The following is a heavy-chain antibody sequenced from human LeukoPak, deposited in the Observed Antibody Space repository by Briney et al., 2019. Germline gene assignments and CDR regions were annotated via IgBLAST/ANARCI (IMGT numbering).Heavy chain of an antibody. Sequence: SETLSLTCTVSGGSISSYYWSWIRQPPGKGLEWIGNLYYSGSTNYNPSLKSRVTISVDTSKNQFSLKLSSVTAADTAVYFCARGDRSGWNMGGWYLQFWGRCPL. V-gene: IGHV4-59*01. D-gene: IGHD6-19*01. CDR3: ARGDRSGWNMGGWYLQF. J-gene: IGHJ2*01. CDR1: GGSISSYY. CDR2: LYYSGST.